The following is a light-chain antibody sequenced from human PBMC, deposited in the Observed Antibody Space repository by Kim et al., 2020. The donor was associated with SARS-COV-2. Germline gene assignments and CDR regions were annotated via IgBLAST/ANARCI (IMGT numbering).Light chain of an antibody. V-gene: IGLV2-14*03. J-gene: IGLJ1*01. CDR2: DVS. CDR3: SSYTGSTPYV. CDR1: RSDVGGYNY. Sequence: GQSITMSCTGTRSDVGGYNYVSWYQQHPGKAPKLMIYDVSNRPSGVSNRFSGSKSGNTASLTISGLQAEDEADYYCSSYTGSTPYVFGTGTKVTVL.